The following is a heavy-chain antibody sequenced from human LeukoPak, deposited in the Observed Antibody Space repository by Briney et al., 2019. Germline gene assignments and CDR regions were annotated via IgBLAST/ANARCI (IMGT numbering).Heavy chain of an antibody. V-gene: IGHV4-34*01. CDR3: ARRRVGTTFYYYYYMDV. CDR2: INHSGST. J-gene: IGHJ6*03. Sequence: SETLSLTCAVYGESFIYNYWTWIRQPPGKGLEWIGEINHSGSTNYNPSLKSRVTMSVDRAKNQFSLNLSSVTAADTAVYYCARRRVGTTFYYYYYMDVWGKGTTVTISS. CDR1: GESFIYNY. D-gene: IGHD1-26*01.